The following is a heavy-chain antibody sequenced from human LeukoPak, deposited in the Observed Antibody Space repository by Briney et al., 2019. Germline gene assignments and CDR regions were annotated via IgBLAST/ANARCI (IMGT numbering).Heavy chain of an antibody. J-gene: IGHJ6*02. V-gene: IGHV3-66*01. CDR3: ARYCGGDCYGLDV. Sequence: GGSLRLSCAASGFSFTSYSMNWVRQAPGKGLEWVSVIYSGGSTYYADSVKGRFTISRDNSKNTLYLQMNSLRAEDTALYYCARYCGGDCYGLDVWGQGTTVTVSS. D-gene: IGHD2-21*01. CDR2: IYSGGST. CDR1: GFSFTSYS.